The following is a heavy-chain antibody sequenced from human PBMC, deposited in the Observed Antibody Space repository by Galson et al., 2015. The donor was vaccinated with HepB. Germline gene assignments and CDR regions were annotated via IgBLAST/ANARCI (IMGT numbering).Heavy chain of an antibody. CDR3: ARNGADFGDWFDP. CDR2: IDPSDSYI. D-gene: IGHD3-16*01. V-gene: IGHV5-10-1*01. J-gene: IGHJ5*02. Sequence: QSGAEVKKPGESLRISCKGYGYIFTTYWITWVRQMPGKGLEWMGRIDPSDSYINYSPSFQGHVTISTDKSINTAYLHWSSLKASDTAMYYCARNGADFGDWFDPWGQGTLVTVSS. CDR1: GYIFTTYW.